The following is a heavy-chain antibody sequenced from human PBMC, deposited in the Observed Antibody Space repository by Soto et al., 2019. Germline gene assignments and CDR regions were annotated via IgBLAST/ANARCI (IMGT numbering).Heavy chain of an antibody. CDR2: IYSGGST. CDR3: ARDFLAVASHGGFDS. V-gene: IGHV3-66*01. D-gene: IGHD6-19*01. Sequence: EVQLVESGGGLVQPGGSLRLSCAASGFTVSSNYMSWVRQAPGKGLEWDSVIYSGGSTYYADSVKGRFTISRDNSKNTLYLQMNSLRAEDTAVYYCARDFLAVASHGGFDSWGQGTMVTFCS. J-gene: IGHJ3*02. CDR1: GFTVSSNY.